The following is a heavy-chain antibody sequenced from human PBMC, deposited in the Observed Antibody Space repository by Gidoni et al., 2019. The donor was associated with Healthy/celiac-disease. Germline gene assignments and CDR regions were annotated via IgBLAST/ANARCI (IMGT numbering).Heavy chain of an antibody. D-gene: IGHD6-19*01. CDR3: ARDGPLAVAGLYYYYGMDV. CDR2: ISSSSSYI. J-gene: IGHJ6*02. CDR1: GFTFSSYS. Sequence: EVQLVESGGGMVKPGGSLRISCAAAGFTFSSYSMTWVSSISSSSSYIYYADSVKGRFTISRDNAKNSLYLQMNSLRAEDTAVYYCARDGPLAVAGLYYYYGMDVWGQGTTVTVSS. V-gene: IGHV3-21*01.